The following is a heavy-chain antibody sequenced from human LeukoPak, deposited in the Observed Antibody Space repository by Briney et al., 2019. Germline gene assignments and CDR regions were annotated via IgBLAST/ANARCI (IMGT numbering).Heavy chain of an antibody. CDR1: GFTFSSYE. Sequence: GGSLRLSCAASGFTFSSYEMNWVRQAPGKGLEWVSYISSSGSTIYYADSVKGRFTISRDNAKNSLYLQMNSLRAEDTAVYYCARESITMGQGFDYWGQGTLVTVSS. V-gene: IGHV3-48*03. CDR2: ISSSGSTI. CDR3: ARESITMGQGFDY. J-gene: IGHJ4*02. D-gene: IGHD3-10*01.